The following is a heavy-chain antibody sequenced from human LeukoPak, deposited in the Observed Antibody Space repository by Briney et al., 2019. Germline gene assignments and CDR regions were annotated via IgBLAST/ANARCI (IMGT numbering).Heavy chain of an antibody. CDR3: ITGIAAAAFAWSEAVIETPMRRDY. CDR1: GFTFSGSA. J-gene: IGHJ4*02. D-gene: IGHD6-13*01. CDR2: IRSKANSYAT. V-gene: IGHV3-73*01. Sequence: PGGSLRLSCAASGFTFSGSAMHWVRQASGKGLEWVGRIRSKANSYATAYAASVKGRLTISRDDSKDTAYLKINSLKTEDTAVYYCITGIAAAAFAWSEAVIETPMRRDYWGQGTLVTVSS.